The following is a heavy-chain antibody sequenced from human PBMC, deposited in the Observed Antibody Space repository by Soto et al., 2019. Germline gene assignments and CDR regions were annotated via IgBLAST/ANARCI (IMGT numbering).Heavy chain of an antibody. CDR1: GFIFSDYY. D-gene: IGHD4-17*01. CDR2: ISDNGRII. V-gene: IGHV3-11*01. J-gene: IGHJ4*02. CDR3: ARDFDADSRTDFDY. Sequence: QVLLVESGGGLVKPGGSLRLSCATSGFIFSDYYMHWIRQAPGKGLEWISYISDNGRIIQYADSAKGRFTISRDNAQNSLYLQMNSLRAEDTALYFCARDFDADSRTDFDYWGQGTLVTVSS.